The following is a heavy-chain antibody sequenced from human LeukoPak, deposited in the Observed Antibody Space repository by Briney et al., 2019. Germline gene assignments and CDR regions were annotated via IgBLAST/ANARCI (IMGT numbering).Heavy chain of an antibody. J-gene: IGHJ4*02. V-gene: IGHV4-39*07. CDR3: ARIGYCTNGVCYKWPGTYFDY. D-gene: IGHD2-8*01. Sequence: PSETLSLTCTVSGGSISSSSYYWGWIRQPPGKGLEWIGSIYYSGSTYYNPSLKSRVTISVDTSKNQFSLKLSSVTAADTAVYYCARIGYCTNGVCYKWPGTYFDYWGQGTLVTVSS. CDR1: GGSISSSSYY. CDR2: IYYSGST.